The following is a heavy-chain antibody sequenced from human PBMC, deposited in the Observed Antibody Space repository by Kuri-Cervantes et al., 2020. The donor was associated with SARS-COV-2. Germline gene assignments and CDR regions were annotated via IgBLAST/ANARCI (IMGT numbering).Heavy chain of an antibody. V-gene: IGHV3-11*06. J-gene: IGHJ4*02. Sequence: LSLTCAASGFTFSDYYMTWIRQAPGKGLEWVSYISSRSASTNYADSVRGRFTISRADAQNSLYLQMNSLRAEDTAVYFCVRVRYTYGYALDYWGRGTLVTVSS. CDR3: VRVRYTYGYALDY. D-gene: IGHD5-18*01. CDR2: ISSRSAST. CDR1: GFTFSDYY.